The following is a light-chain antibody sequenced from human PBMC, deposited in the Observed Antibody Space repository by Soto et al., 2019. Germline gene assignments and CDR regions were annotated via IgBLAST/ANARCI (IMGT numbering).Light chain of an antibody. J-gene: IGLJ2*01. CDR1: SSDVGSYNL. CDR3: RPKAGRSTFV. V-gene: IGLV2-23*02. Sequence: QSVLTQPASVSGSPGQSITISCTGTSSDVGSYNLVSWYQQHPGKAPKLMIYEVSKRPAGVSNRLSGSKSRNTASLTISGLHGEDDADYFCRPKAGRSTFVFGGGTKVTVL. CDR2: EVS.